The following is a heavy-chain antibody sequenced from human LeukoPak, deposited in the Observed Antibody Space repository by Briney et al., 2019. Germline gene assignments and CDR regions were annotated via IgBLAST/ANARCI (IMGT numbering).Heavy chain of an antibody. CDR1: GFTFTKSA. CDR2: IVVGSGNT. J-gene: IGHJ4*02. CDR3: AAARGATIELLDY. V-gene: IGHV1-58*01. Sequence: ASVKVSYKASGFTFTKSAVQWVRQARGQGLEWIGWIVVGSGNTNYAQKFQERVTITRDMSTSTAYMELSSLRSEDTAVYYCAAARGATIELLDYWGQGTLVTVSS. D-gene: IGHD5-12*01.